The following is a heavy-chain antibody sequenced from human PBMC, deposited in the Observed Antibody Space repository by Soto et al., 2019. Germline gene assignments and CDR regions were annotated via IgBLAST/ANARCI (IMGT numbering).Heavy chain of an antibody. D-gene: IGHD3-3*01. CDR1: GYTFTSNG. CDR3: ARDVAMTIFGVATQN. CDR2: INAGSGNT. J-gene: IGHJ4*02. V-gene: IGHV1-3*01. Sequence: ASVKVSCKASGYTFTSNGMHWVRQAPGQGLEWMGWINAGSGNTRYSQKFQGRVTITRDTTATTAYLELSSLRSEDTAVYYCARDVAMTIFGVATQNWGQGTLVTVSS.